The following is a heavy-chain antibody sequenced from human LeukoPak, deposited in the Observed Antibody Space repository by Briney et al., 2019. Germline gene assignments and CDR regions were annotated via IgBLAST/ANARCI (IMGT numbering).Heavy chain of an antibody. CDR2: IYTSGST. CDR1: GGSITSYY. Sequence: PSETLSLTCTVSGGSITSYYWSWIRQPAGKGLEWIGRIYTSGSTNYNPSLKSRVTISVDTSTNQFSLKLSSVTAADTAVYYCARGPMIVPRYYFDYWGQGTLVTVSS. D-gene: IGHD3-22*01. J-gene: IGHJ4*02. CDR3: ARGPMIVPRYYFDY. V-gene: IGHV4-4*07.